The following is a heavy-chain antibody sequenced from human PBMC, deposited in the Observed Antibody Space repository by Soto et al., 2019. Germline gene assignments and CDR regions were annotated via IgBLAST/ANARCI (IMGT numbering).Heavy chain of an antibody. V-gene: IGHV3-21*02. J-gene: IGHJ4*02. CDR1: GFSFSDYS. CDR2: IPSSSQFI. CDR3: AGSSSDMASDS. D-gene: IGHD6-19*01. Sequence: EVQLVESGGGLVKPGGSLRLSCAASGFSFSDYSMNWIRQAPGEGLEWVSSIPSSSQFIYYRASVKGRFTISRDNAKNSLYLQMNALRDEDTAVYYCAGSSSDMASDSWGQGTLVTVSS.